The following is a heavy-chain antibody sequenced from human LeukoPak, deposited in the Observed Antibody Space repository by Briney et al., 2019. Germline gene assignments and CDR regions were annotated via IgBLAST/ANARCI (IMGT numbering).Heavy chain of an antibody. Sequence: GRSLRLPCAASGFTFSSYGMHWVRQDPGKGLEWVSVIWYDGSNKYYADSVKGRFTISRDNSKNTLYLQMNSLRAEDTAVYYCARDQTRRPRFLEWLLGAYGMDVWGQGTTVTVSS. J-gene: IGHJ6*02. CDR3: ARDQTRRPRFLEWLLGAYGMDV. CDR1: GFTFSSYG. CDR2: IWYDGSNK. V-gene: IGHV3-33*01. D-gene: IGHD3-3*01.